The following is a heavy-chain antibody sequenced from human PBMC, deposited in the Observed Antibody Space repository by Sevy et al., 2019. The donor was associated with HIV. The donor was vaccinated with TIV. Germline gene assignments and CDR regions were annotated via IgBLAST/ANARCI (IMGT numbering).Heavy chain of an antibody. CDR2: ILCSGGDT. J-gene: IGHJ3*01. D-gene: IGHD3-22*01. V-gene: IGHV3-23*01. Sequence: GGSLRLSCAASGITFSSHAMSWVRQAPGKGLEWVSTILCSGGDTYYADSVKGRFTISRDYSKNTLYLQMDSLRAEDTAVYYCAGGRYDSSGSFDAFDLWGQGTTVTVSS. CDR3: AGGRYDSSGSFDAFDL. CDR1: GITFSSHA.